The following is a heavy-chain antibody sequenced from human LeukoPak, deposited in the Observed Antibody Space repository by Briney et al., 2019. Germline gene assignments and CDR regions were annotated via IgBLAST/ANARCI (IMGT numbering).Heavy chain of an antibody. CDR1: GGTFSSYA. D-gene: IGHD1-26*01. CDR3: TRESGSYPGNDF. CDR2: IIPIFGTA. J-gene: IGHJ4*02. Sequence: ASVKVSCKASGGTFSSYAISWVRQAPGQGLEWMGGIIPIFGTANYAQKFQGRVTITADESTSTAYMELSSLRSEDTAVYYCTRESGSYPGNDFWGQGTLVTVSS. V-gene: IGHV1-69*13.